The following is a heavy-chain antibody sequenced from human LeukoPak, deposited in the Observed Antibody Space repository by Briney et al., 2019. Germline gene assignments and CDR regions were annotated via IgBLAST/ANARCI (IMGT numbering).Heavy chain of an antibody. J-gene: IGHJ4*02. CDR1: GYTFTSYG. Sequence: GASVKVSCKASGYTFTSYGISWVLQAPGQGLEWMGWISAYNGNTNYAQKLQGRVTMTTDTSTSTAYMELRSLRSDDTAVYYCARTEYYYDSSGYYLLDYWGQGTLVTVSS. D-gene: IGHD3-22*01. V-gene: IGHV1-18*01. CDR2: ISAYNGNT. CDR3: ARTEYYYDSSGYYLLDY.